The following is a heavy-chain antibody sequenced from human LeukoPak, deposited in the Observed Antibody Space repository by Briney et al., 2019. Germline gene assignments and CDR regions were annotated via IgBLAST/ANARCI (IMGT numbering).Heavy chain of an antibody. CDR3: AKQIGLGYCSGGSCYPYDY. CDR2: ISYDGSNK. V-gene: IGHV3-30*04. Sequence: GGSLRLSCAASGFTFSSYAMHWVRQAPGKGLEWVAVISYDGSNKYYADSVKGRFTISRDNSKNTLYLQMNSLRAEDTAVYYCAKQIGLGYCSGGSCYPYDYWGQGTLVTVSS. J-gene: IGHJ4*02. CDR1: GFTFSSYA. D-gene: IGHD2-15*01.